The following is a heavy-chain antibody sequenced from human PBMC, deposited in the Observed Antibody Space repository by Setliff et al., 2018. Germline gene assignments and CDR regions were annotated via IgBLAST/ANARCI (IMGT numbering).Heavy chain of an antibody. CDR3: ARVVPAAMYFDY. Sequence: SETLSLTCAVYGGSFSGYYWSWIRQPPGKGLEWIGEINHSGSTNYNPSLKSRVTVSVDTSKNQFSLKLSSVTAADTAVYYCARVVPAAMYFDYWGQGTLVTVSS. V-gene: IGHV4-34*01. D-gene: IGHD2-2*01. CDR1: GGSFSGYY. CDR2: INHSGST. J-gene: IGHJ4*02.